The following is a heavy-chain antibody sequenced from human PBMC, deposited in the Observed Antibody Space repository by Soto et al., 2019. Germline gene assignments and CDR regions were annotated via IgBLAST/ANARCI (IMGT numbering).Heavy chain of an antibody. CDR1: GGSISSGDYY. J-gene: IGHJ5*02. D-gene: IGHD3-22*01. CDR2: IYYSGST. Sequence: SETLSLTCTVSGGSISSGDYYWSWIRQPPGKGLEWIGYIYYSGSTYYNPSLKSRVTISVDTSKNQFSLKLSSVTAADTAVYYCARGFTAYYDSSGFPNNWFDPWGQGPLVTVSS. CDR3: ARGFTAYYDSSGFPNNWFDP. V-gene: IGHV4-30-4*01.